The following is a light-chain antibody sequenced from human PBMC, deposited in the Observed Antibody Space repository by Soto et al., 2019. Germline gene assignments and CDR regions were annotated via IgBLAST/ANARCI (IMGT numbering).Light chain of an antibody. J-gene: IGKJ2*01. Sequence: DIRLTQSPSTLSAAVGDRVTITCRASQSIAIWLAWYHQKPGKAPKALIYDASRLESGVPSRFSGSGSGTDFTLTVSGLQPEDFASYYCQQSHSTPYTFGQGTKVELK. CDR2: DAS. V-gene: IGKV1-5*01. CDR3: QQSHSTPYT. CDR1: QSIAIW.